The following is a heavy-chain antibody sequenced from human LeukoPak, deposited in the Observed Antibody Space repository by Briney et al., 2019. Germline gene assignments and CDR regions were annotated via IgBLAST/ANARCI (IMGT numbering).Heavy chain of an antibody. CDR3: ARSYCGGDCHALRFGAFDI. CDR1: GGSISSGSYY. D-gene: IGHD2-21*01. CDR2: IYYSGST. Sequence: RASQTLSLTCTVSGGSISSGSYYWSWIRQPAGKGLEWIGYIYYSGSTNYNPSLKSRVTISVDTSKNQFSLKLSSVTAADTAVYYCARSYCGGDCHALRFGAFDIWGQGTMVTVSS. V-gene: IGHV4-61*10. J-gene: IGHJ3*02.